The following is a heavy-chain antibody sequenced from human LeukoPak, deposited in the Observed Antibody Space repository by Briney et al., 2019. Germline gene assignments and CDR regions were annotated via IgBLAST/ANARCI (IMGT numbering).Heavy chain of an antibody. J-gene: IGHJ4*02. D-gene: IGHD6-19*01. CDR1: GGSISSYY. CDR3: ARDRRGSSGWYSDFDY. Sequence: TSETLSLTCTASGGSISSYYWTWVRQPAGRGLEWIGRTYSSGSTNYNPSLESRVTMSVDTSKNQFSLKLSSVTAADTAVYYCARDRRGSSGWYSDFDYWGQGTLVTVSS. CDR2: TYSSGST. V-gene: IGHV4-4*07.